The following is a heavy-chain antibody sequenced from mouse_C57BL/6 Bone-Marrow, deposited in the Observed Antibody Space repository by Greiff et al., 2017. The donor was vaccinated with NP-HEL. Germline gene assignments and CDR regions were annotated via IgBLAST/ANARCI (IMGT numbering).Heavy chain of an antibody. Sequence: QVQLQQPGAELVKPGASVKLSCKASGYTFTSYWMHWVKQRPGQGLEWIGMIHPNSGSTNYNEKFKSKATLTVDKSSSTAYMQLSSLTSEDSAVYYCARADGTGIYYFDYWGQGTTLTVSS. J-gene: IGHJ2*01. V-gene: IGHV1-64*01. CDR3: ARADGTGIYYFDY. D-gene: IGHD3-3*01. CDR2: IHPNSGST. CDR1: GYTFTSYW.